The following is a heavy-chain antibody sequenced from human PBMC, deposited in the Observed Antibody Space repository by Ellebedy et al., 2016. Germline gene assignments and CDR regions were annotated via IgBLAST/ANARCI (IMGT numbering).Heavy chain of an antibody. CDR2: ISGSGGST. CDR1: GFTFSSYA. V-gene: IGHV3-23*01. Sequence: GGSLRLSCAASGFTFSSYAMSWVRQAPGMGLEWVTAISGSGGSTYYADSVKGRLTISRDNSKNTLHLQMNSLRAEDTAVYYCARDMVEWAGKGFDYWGQGTLVTVSS. D-gene: IGHD1-26*01. CDR3: ARDMVEWAGKGFDY. J-gene: IGHJ4*02.